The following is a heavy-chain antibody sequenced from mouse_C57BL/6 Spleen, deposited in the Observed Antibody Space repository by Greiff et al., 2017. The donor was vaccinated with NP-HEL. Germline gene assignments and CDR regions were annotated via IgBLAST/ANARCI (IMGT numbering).Heavy chain of an antibody. CDR3: ACYYGKGWYFDV. CDR2: IDPSDSYT. V-gene: IGHV1-69*01. J-gene: IGHJ1*03. CDR1: GYTFTSYW. D-gene: IGHD1-1*01. Sequence: QVQLKQPGAELVMPGASVKLSCKASGYTFTSYWMHWVKQRPGQGLEWIGEIDPSDSYTNYNQKFKGKSTLTVDKSSSTAYMQLSSLTSEDSAVYYCACYYGKGWYFDVWGTGTTVTVSS.